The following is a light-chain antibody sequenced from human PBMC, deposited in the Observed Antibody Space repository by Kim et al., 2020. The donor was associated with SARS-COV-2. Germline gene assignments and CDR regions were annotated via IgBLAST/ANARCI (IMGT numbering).Light chain of an antibody. CDR2: SNN. CDR3: EVWDDSLKLGV. Sequence: QSVLSQPPSTSGTHGQRVTISCSGSSSNIGSNNVVWCQKLTGAAPNLLIYSNNQRHSGISDRISGSRSGTSASLAISGLQSGDEADYYCEVWDDSLKLGVFGGGTQVTV. V-gene: IGLV1-44*01. CDR1: SSNIGSNN. J-gene: IGLJ3*02.